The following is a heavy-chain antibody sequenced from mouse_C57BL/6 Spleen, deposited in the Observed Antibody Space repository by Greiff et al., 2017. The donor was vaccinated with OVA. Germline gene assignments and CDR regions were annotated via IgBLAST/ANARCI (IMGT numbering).Heavy chain of an antibody. Sequence: VKLQQPGTELVKPGASVKLSCKASGYTFTSYWMHWVKQRPGQGLEWIGNINPSNGGTNYNEKFKSKATLTVDKSSSTAYMQLSSLTSEDSAVYYCARDPYYGSRDWYFDVWGTGTTVTVSS. V-gene: IGHV1-53*01. D-gene: IGHD1-1*01. J-gene: IGHJ1*03. CDR3: ARDPYYGSRDWYFDV. CDR1: GYTFTSYW. CDR2: INPSNGGT.